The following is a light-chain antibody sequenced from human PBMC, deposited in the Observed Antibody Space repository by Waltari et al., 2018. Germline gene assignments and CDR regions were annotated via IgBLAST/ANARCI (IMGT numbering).Light chain of an antibody. J-gene: IGKJ1*01. Sequence: DIQMTQSPSTLSASVGDRVTITCRASQSISSWLAWYQQRPGKDPKLLIYKASTLESGVPSRFSGSGSGTEFTLTISSLQPDDFATYYCQQYNSDWTFGQGTKVEIK. CDR3: QQYNSDWT. V-gene: IGKV1-5*03. CDR1: QSISSW. CDR2: KAS.